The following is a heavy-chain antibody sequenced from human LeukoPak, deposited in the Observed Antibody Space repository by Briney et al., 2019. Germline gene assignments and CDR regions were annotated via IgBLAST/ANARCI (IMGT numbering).Heavy chain of an antibody. CDR3: AKEGGNLLTGFYS. J-gene: IGHJ4*02. CDR2: ISGSGGNI. D-gene: IGHD3-9*01. V-gene: IGHV3-23*01. Sequence: AGSLRLSCAASGFTFSSYAISWVRQPQGKGLEWVSAISGSGGNIYHADSVKGRFTISRDNSKNPLYLQMNSLRAEDTAVYYCAKEGGNLLTGFYSWGQGTLVTVSS. CDR1: GFTFSSYA.